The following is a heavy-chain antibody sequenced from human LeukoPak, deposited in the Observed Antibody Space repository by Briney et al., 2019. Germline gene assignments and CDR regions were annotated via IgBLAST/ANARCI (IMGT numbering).Heavy chain of an antibody. CDR1: GYNFNSYY. V-gene: IGHV1-2*02. Sequence: ASMRASCKASGYNFNSYYIHWVRQAPGQGLTWMGWINPDNGKTKYAPRFQGRVTMTWDTSINTAYVDLSGLRSDDTAVYYCARNEPAVSVVDAFDVWGQGTVVTVSS. J-gene: IGHJ3*01. D-gene: IGHD1-1*01. CDR3: ARNEPAVSVVDAFDV. CDR2: INPDNGKT.